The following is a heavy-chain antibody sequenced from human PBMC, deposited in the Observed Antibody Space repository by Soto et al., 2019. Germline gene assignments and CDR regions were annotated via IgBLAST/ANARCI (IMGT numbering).Heavy chain of an antibody. D-gene: IGHD3-16*02. CDR3: ARVPLSGTRNPVDY. V-gene: IGHV3-30-3*01. CDR2: ISYDGSNK. J-gene: IGHJ4*02. Sequence: PGGSLRLSCAASGFTFSSYAMHWVRQAPGKGLEWVAVISYDGSNKYYADSVKGRFTISRDNAKNSLYLQMNSLRAEDTAVYYCARVPLSGTRNPVDYWGQGTLVTVSS. CDR1: GFTFSSYA.